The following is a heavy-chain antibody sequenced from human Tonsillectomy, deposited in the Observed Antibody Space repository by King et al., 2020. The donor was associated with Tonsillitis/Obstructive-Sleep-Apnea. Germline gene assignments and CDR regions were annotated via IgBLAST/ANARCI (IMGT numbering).Heavy chain of an antibody. CDR2: IYPGDSDT. D-gene: IGHD3-10*01. CDR3: ARPNTMIRGVISYFDN. CDR1: GYSFSTYW. Sequence: VQLVQSGAEVKKPGESLKISCKGSGYSFSTYWIGWVRQMPGKGLEWMGIIYPGDSDTRYSPSFQGQVTISADKSINTAYLQWGSLKASDTAIYYCARPNTMIRGVISYFDNWGQGTLVTVSS. V-gene: IGHV5-51*01. J-gene: IGHJ4*02.